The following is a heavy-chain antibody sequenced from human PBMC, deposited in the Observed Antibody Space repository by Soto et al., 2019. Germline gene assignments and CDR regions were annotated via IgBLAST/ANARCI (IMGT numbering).Heavy chain of an antibody. CDR2: IWYDVSNK. V-gene: IGHV3-33*01. Sequence: GGSLRLSCAASGFTFSSYGMHWVRQAPGKGLEWVAVIWYDVSNKYYADSVKGRFTISRDNSKNTLYLQMNSLRAEDTAVYYCARDWSNPISYYYGMDVWGQGTRVTVSS. CDR3: ARDWSNPISYYYGMDV. D-gene: IGHD3-3*01. J-gene: IGHJ6*02. CDR1: GFTFSSYG.